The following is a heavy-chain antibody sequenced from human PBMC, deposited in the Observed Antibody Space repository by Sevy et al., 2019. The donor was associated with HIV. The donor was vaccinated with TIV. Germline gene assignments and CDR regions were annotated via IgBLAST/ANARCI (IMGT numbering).Heavy chain of an antibody. Sequence: SETLSLTCTVSGGSITSLYWNWIRHPPGKGLEWVANIYYNGHIHYNPSLKSRVTLSLDTSKNQFSLRLCSVTAADTAMYYCAGENAWGRGYSWGQGTLVTVSS. J-gene: IGHJ4*02. V-gene: IGHV4-59*08. CDR3: AGENAWGRGYS. CDR2: IYYNGHI. D-gene: IGHD1-26*01. CDR1: GGSITSLY.